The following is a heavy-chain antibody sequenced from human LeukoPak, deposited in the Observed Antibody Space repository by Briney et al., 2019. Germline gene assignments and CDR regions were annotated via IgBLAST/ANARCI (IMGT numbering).Heavy chain of an antibody. CDR2: IKQDGSEK. CDR3: ARRGYPTSPVGAFDI. Sequence: GGSLRLSCAASGFTFSNYWMTWVRQAPGKGLEWVANIKQDGSEKYHVDSVEGRFIISRDNAKNSLYLQMNSLRAHDTAVYYCARRGYPTSPVGAFDIWGPGIMVTVSS. CDR1: GFTFSNYW. V-gene: IGHV3-7*01. D-gene: IGHD3-22*01. J-gene: IGHJ3*02.